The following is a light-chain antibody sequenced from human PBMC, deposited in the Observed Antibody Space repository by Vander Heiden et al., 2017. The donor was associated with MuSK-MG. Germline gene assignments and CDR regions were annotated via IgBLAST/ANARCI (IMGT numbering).Light chain of an antibody. Sequence: QSALTRPPSASGSPGQSVTISCTGTSSDVGGYNYVSWYQQHPGKAPKLMIYEVTKRPSGVPDRFSGSKSGNTASLTVSGLQAEDEADYYCSSYAGSNRAVFGGGTKLTVL. J-gene: IGLJ2*01. CDR1: SSDVGGYNY. CDR2: EVT. CDR3: SSYAGSNRAV. V-gene: IGLV2-8*01.